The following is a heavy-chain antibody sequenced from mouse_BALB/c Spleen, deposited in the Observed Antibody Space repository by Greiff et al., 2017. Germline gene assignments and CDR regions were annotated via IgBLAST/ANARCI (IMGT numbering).Heavy chain of an antibody. CDR3: ASPKLGAY. CDR1: GFTFSSYG. Sequence: EVQGVESGGDLVKPGGSLKLSCAASGFTFSSYGMSWVRQTPDKRLEWVATISSGGSYTYYPDSVKGRFTISRDNAKNTLYLQMSSLKSEDTAMYYCASPKLGAYWGQGTLVTVSA. D-gene: IGHD4-1*01. J-gene: IGHJ3*01. V-gene: IGHV5-6*01. CDR2: ISSGGSYT.